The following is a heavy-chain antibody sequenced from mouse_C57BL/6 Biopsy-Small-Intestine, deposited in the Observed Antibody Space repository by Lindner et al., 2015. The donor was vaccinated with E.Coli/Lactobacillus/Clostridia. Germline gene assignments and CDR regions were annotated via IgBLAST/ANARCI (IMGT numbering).Heavy chain of an antibody. Sequence: SVKVSCKASGYTFTSNGISWVRQAPGQGLEWMGWISAYNDNTNYVQKLQGRVTMTTDTSTSTAYMELRSLRSDDTAVYYCARMVLGVNAFDYWGQGTLVTVSS. CDR2: ISAYNDNT. CDR1: GYTFTSNG. CDR3: ARMVLGVNAFDY. D-gene: IGHD2-2*01. V-gene: IGHV1-14*01. J-gene: IGHJ4*01.